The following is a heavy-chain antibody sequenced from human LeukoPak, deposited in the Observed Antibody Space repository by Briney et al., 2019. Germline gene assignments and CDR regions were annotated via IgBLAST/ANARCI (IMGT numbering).Heavy chain of an antibody. CDR1: GYPFTTYG. D-gene: IGHD3-3*01. V-gene: IGHV1-18*01. Sequence: ASGKVSCKAAGYPFTTYGLSCVRQTPGRWLEWMGTIRGHDGDTDYAQKLQGRVTMPTAPATSTAYMELPSIRSDDTALYYCARDVTDFWSGFAYWGQGTLVTV. CDR3: ARDVTDFWSGFAY. J-gene: IGHJ4*02. CDR2: IRGHDGDT.